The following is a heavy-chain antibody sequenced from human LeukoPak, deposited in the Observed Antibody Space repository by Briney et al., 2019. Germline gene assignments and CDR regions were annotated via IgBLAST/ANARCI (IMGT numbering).Heavy chain of an antibody. V-gene: IGHV4-59*08. CDR2: ISYSGST. D-gene: IGHD3-10*01. CDR3: ASNFGSGSLDY. Sequence: SQTLSLTCTVSGGSISSYYWSWIRQPPGKGLEWIGYISYSGSTSYNPSLKSRVTMSVDTSKNQFSLNLNSVTAADTAVYYCASNFGSGSLDYWGQGTLVTVSS. CDR1: GGSISSYY. J-gene: IGHJ4*02.